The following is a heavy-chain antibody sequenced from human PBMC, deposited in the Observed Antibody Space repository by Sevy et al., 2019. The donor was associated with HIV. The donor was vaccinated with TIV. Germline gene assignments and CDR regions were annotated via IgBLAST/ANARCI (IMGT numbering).Heavy chain of an antibody. J-gene: IGHJ6*02. D-gene: IGHD2-15*01. CDR3: ARDAYCSGGSCDSNYYYYGMDV. V-gene: IGHV4-59*01. CDR1: GGSISSYY. Sequence: SETLSLTCTVSGGSISSYYWSWIRQPPGKGLEWIGYIYYSGSTNYNPSLKSRVTISVDTYKNQFSLKLSSVTAADTAVYYCARDAYCSGGSCDSNYYYYGMDVWGQGTTVTVSS. CDR2: IYYSGST.